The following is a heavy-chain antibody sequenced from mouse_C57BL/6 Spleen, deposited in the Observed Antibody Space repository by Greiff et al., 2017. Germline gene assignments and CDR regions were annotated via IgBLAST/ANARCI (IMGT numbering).Heavy chain of an antibody. CDR2: IYPGDGDT. CDR3: AREGPYYSNYAAMDY. J-gene: IGHJ4*01. D-gene: IGHD2-5*01. V-gene: IGHV1-82*01. Sequence: QVQLQQSGPELVKPGASVKISCKASGYAFSSSWMNWVKQRPGKGLEWIGRIYPGDGDTNYNGKFKGKATLTADKSSSTAYMQLSSLPSEDSAVYYCAREGPYYSNYAAMDYWGQGTSVTVSS. CDR1: GYAFSSSW.